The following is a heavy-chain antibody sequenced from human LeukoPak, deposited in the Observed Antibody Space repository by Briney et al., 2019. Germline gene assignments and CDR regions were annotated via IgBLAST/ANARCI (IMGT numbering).Heavy chain of an antibody. CDR1: GFTFSSYA. V-gene: IGHV3-23*01. CDR2: ISGSGGST. D-gene: IGHD4-17*01. Sequence: GGSLRLSCAASGFTFSSYAMSWVRQAPGKGLEWVSAISGSGGSTYYADSVKGRFTISGDNSKNTLYLQMNSLRAEDTAVYYCAKDRHLYGDYASTYYFDYWGQGTLVTVSS. CDR3: AKDRHLYGDYASTYYFDY. J-gene: IGHJ4*02.